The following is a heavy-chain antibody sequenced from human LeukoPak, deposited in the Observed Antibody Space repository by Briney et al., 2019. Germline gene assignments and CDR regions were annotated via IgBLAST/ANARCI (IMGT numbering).Heavy chain of an antibody. J-gene: IGHJ4*02. Sequence: SETLSLTCAVYGGSFSGYYWSWIRQPPGKGLEWIGEINHSGSTNYNPSLKSRVTISVDTSKNQFSLKLSSVTPEDTAVYYCARDCDTHNFDYWGQGTLVTVSS. CDR2: INHSGST. CDR3: ARDCDTHNFDY. V-gene: IGHV4-34*01. D-gene: IGHD2-21*02. CDR1: GGSFSGYY.